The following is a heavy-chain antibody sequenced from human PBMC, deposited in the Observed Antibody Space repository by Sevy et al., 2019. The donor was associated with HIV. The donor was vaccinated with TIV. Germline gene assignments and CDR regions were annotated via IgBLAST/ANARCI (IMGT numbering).Heavy chain of an antibody. CDR3: ASRSHSYFYYFDY. D-gene: IGHD3-22*01. J-gene: IGHJ4*01. Sequence: GGYLRLSCTVSGFVFADHAMSWFRQAPGKGLEWVGFIRSKTYDATPEYAASVKGRFTISRDDSKSTAYLHINSLNTGDTAVYYCASRSHSYFYYFDYWGHGALVTVSS. CDR2: IRSKTYDATP. V-gene: IGHV3-49*03. CDR1: GFVFADHA.